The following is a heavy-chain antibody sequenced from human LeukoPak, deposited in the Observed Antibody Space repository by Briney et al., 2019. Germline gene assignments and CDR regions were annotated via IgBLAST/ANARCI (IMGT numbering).Heavy chain of an antibody. CDR3: ARDLAVAAAGPGYYYYGMDV. CDR2: INPNSGGT. Sequence: ASVKVSCKASGYTFTGYYMHWVRQAPGQGLEWMGWINPNSGGTNYAQEFQGRVTMTRDTSISTAYMELSRLRSDDTAVYYCARDLAVAAAGPGYYYYGMDVWGQGTTVTVSS. V-gene: IGHV1-2*02. J-gene: IGHJ6*02. D-gene: IGHD6-13*01. CDR1: GYTFTGYY.